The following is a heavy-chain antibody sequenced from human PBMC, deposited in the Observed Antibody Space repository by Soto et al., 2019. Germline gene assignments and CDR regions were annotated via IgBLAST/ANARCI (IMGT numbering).Heavy chain of an antibody. CDR1: GFTFGDYY. CDR2: ISSSGSTI. V-gene: IGHV3-11*01. J-gene: IGHJ1*01. D-gene: IGHD6-19*01. Sequence: GGSLRLSCAASGFTFGDYYMSWIRQAPGKGLEWVSYISSSGSTIYYADSVKGRFTISRDNAKNSLYLQMNSLRAEDTAVYYCARDLGRINSSGCPQHWGQGTLVTVSS. CDR3: ARDLGRINSSGCPQH.